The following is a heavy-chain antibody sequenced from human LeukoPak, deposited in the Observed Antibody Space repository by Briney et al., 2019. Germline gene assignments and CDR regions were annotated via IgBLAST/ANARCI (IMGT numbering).Heavy chain of an antibody. V-gene: IGHV4-59*01. CDR3: ARDRGFSYDLDY. CDR2: IYYSGGT. CDR1: GGSISSYY. Sequence: KPSETLSLTCTVSGGSISSYYWTWIRQPPGKGLGWIGYIYYSGGTNYNPSLKSRVTISVDTSKNQFSLKLSSVTAADTAVYYCARDRGFSYDLDYWGQGTLVTVSS. D-gene: IGHD5-18*01. J-gene: IGHJ4*02.